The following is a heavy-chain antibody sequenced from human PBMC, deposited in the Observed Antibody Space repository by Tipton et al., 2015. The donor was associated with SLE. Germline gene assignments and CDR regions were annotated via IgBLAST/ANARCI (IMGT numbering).Heavy chain of an antibody. CDR3: ARGGSSVVVPAGAFDI. V-gene: IGHV3-48*01. Sequence: SLRLSCAASGFTFSSYSMNWVRQAPGKGLEWVSYISSSSSTIYYADSVKGRFTISRDNAKNSLYLQMNSLRAEDTAGYYCARGGSSVVVPAGAFDIWGQGTMVTVSS. CDR1: GFTFSSYS. D-gene: IGHD2-2*01. CDR2: ISSSSSTI. J-gene: IGHJ3*02.